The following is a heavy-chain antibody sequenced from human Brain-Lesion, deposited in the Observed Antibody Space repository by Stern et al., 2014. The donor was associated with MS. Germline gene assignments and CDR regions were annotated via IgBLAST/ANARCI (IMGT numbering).Heavy chain of an antibody. CDR3: AKDKKDSSGWNLYFYGMDV. V-gene: IGHV3-33*06. CDR2: IWGDGTKK. Sequence: VQLVESGGGVVQPGRSLRLSCAVSGFTFSSYGMYWVRQAPGKGLEWGAGIWGDGTKKNYIESVKGRFTISRDNSKNTLSLQMTSLRAEDTAVYYCAKDKKDSSGWNLYFYGMDVWGQGTTVIVSS. D-gene: IGHD6-19*01. J-gene: IGHJ6*02. CDR1: GFTFSSYG.